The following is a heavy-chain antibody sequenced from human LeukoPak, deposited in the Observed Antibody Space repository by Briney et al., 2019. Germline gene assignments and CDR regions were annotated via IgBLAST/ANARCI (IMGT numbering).Heavy chain of an antibody. CDR3: ARHVVVGATNYYYYYMDV. Sequence: ASVKVSCKASGYTFTDYYIHWVRQAPGQGLEWMGWISPNSGGTNYAQKFQGRVTMTRDTSISTAYMELSSLRSDDTAVYYCARHVVVGATNYYYYYMDVWGKGTTVTVSS. V-gene: IGHV1-2*02. CDR1: GYTFTDYY. CDR2: ISPNSGGT. D-gene: IGHD1-26*01. J-gene: IGHJ6*03.